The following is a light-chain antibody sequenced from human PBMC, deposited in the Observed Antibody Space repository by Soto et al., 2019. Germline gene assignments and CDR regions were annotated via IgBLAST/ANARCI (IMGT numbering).Light chain of an antibody. CDR3: CSLTTSHTYV. J-gene: IGLJ1*01. V-gene: IGLV2-14*01. CDR1: SSDVGSYNY. Sequence: QSALTQPASVSGSPGQSITISCTGTSSDVGSYNYVSWYQQHPGKAPKLMIYEVSDRPSGISSRFSGSKSGNTASLTISGLQTEDEADYYCCSLTTSHTYVFGSGTKLTVL. CDR2: EVS.